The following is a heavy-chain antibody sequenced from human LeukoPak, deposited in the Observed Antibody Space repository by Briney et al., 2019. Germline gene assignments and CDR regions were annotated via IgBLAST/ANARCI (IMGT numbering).Heavy chain of an antibody. D-gene: IGHD3-10*01. CDR3: ARELGEVKAFDI. CDR1: GFTFSSYS. CDR2: ISSSSSTI. V-gene: IGHV3-48*01. Sequence: PGGTLRLSCAASGFTFSSYSMNWVRQAPGKGLEWVSYISSSSSTIYYADSVKGRFTISRDNAKNSLYLQMNSLRAEDTAVYYCARELGEVKAFDIWGQGTMVTVSS. J-gene: IGHJ3*02.